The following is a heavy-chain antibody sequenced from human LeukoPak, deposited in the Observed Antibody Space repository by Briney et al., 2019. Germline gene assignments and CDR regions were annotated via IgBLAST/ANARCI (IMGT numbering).Heavy chain of an antibody. V-gene: IGHV3-33*08. J-gene: IGHJ4*02. CDR2: IWYDGSNK. D-gene: IGHD1-26*01. Sequence: GGSLRHSRAASRFTFSSYSMHWVRQAPGKGLEWVAVIWYDGSNKYYADSVKGRFTLSRDNSKNTLYLQMNSLRAEDTAVYYCARGSGSYYAGVDYWGQGTLVTVSS. CDR3: ARGSGSYYAGVDY. CDR1: RFTFSSYS.